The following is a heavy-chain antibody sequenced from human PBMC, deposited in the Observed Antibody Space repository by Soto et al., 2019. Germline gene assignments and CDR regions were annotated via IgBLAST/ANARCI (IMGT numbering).Heavy chain of an antibody. J-gene: IGHJ6*02. CDR3: ARVGGGLASLGYYGMDV. Sequence: QVQLVQSGAEVKKTGASVKVSCKASGYTFIGYYIHWVRQAPGQGLEWMGWINPNSGGTNYAQRFQGWVTMTRDRSISNAYMELSRLKSDDTAVYYCARVGGGLASLGYYGMDVWGQGTTVTVSS. CDR2: INPNSGGT. D-gene: IGHD3-10*01. CDR1: GYTFIGYY. V-gene: IGHV1-2*04.